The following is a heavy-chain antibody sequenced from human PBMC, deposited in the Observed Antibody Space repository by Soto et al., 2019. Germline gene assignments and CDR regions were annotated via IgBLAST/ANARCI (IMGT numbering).Heavy chain of an antibody. V-gene: IGHV3-11*01. CDR2: ISNNGNIK. Sequence: AGGSLRLSCVASGFTFGDYYMSWIRQAPGKGLEWVSYISNNGNIKIYADSVKGRFTVSRDNVKNSLYLQMNSLRADDTAVYYCARDYYDISGYPFYDYWGPGTLVTVSS. CDR1: GFTFGDYY. J-gene: IGHJ4*02. CDR3: ARDYYDISGYPFYDY. D-gene: IGHD3-22*01.